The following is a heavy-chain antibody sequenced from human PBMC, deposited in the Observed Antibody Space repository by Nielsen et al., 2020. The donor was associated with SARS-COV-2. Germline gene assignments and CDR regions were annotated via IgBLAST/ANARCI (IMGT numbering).Heavy chain of an antibody. Sequence: GSLRLSCTVSGGSISSYYWSWIRQPPGKGLEWIGYIYYSGSTNYNPSLKSRVTISVDTSKNQFSLKLSSVTAADTAVYYCARDDYDYVWGSYRSHWFDPWGQGTLVTVSS. CDR2: IYYSGST. D-gene: IGHD3-16*02. CDR1: GGSISSYY. CDR3: ARDDYDYVWGSYRSHWFDP. J-gene: IGHJ5*02. V-gene: IGHV4-59*01.